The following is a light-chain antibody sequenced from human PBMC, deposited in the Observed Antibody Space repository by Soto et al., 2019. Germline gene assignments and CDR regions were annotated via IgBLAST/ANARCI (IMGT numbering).Light chain of an antibody. CDR3: QQYNNWPPWT. V-gene: IGKV3-15*01. Sequence: ILMTQSPATLSVSPGERATLSCRASQSVSNNLAWYQQKPGQAPRLLIYDAPTRATGTPARFSGSGSGTEFTLTISGQHSGDFAVYSCQQYNNWPPWTFGQGTKVEIK. J-gene: IGKJ1*01. CDR1: QSVSNN. CDR2: DAP.